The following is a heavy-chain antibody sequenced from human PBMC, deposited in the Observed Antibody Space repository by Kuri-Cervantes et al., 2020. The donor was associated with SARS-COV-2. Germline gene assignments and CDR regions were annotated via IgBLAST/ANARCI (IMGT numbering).Heavy chain of an antibody. Sequence: GESLKISCAASGFTFSDYYMSWIRQAPGKGLEWVSYISSSGSTIYYADPVKGRFTISRDNAKNSLYLQMNSLRAEDTAVYYCARSPYGDYVDDWFDPWGQGTLVTVSS. CDR2: ISSSGSTI. D-gene: IGHD4-17*01. CDR3: ARSPYGDYVDDWFDP. CDR1: GFTFSDYY. J-gene: IGHJ5*02. V-gene: IGHV3-11*04.